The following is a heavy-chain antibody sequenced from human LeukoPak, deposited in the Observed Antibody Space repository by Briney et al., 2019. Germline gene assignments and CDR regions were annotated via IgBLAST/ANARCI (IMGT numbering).Heavy chain of an antibody. CDR1: GFTFSSYG. CDR3: AKEDCGGDCYTHFDY. D-gene: IGHD2-21*02. V-gene: IGHV3-30*18. J-gene: IGHJ4*02. CDR2: ISYDGSNK. Sequence: GGSLRLSCAASGFTFSSYGMHWVRQAPGKGLEWVAVISYDGSNKYCADSVKGRFTISRDNSKNTLYLQMNSLRAEDTAVYYCAKEDCGGDCYTHFDYWGQGTLVTVSS.